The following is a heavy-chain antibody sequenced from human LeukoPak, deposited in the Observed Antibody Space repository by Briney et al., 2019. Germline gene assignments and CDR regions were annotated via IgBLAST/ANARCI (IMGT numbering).Heavy chain of an antibody. CDR3: ARGGSNPEQAAAADY. D-gene: IGHD6-13*01. CDR2: ISYDGSNK. CDR1: GFTFSSYA. J-gene: IGHJ4*02. Sequence: GRSLRLSCAASGFTFSSYAMHWVRQAPGKGLEWVAVISYDGSNKYYVDSVKGRFTISRDNSKNTLYLQMNSLRAEDTAVYYCARGGSNPEQAAAADYWGQGTQVTVSS. V-gene: IGHV3-30-3*01.